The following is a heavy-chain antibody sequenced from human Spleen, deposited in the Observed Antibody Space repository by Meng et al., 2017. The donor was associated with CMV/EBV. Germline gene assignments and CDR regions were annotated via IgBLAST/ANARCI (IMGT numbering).Heavy chain of an antibody. D-gene: IGHD2-2*01. V-gene: IGHV1-69*04. CDR2: VIPILGVT. CDR1: GGTFSSYS. CDR3: AREGYCDSNNCYGNAFDI. J-gene: IGHJ3*02. Sequence: SVKVSCKASGGTFSSYSISWVRQAPGQGLEWMGRVIPILGVTNYGQNLQGRATITADKTTTTAYMEINSLRSDDTPVYYCAREGYCDSNNCYGNAFDIWAQGTMVTVSS.